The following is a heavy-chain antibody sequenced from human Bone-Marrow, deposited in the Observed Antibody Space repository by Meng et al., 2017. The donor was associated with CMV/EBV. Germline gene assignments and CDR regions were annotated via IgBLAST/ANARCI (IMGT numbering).Heavy chain of an antibody. Sequence: VELAHWGPGLVKPSDTLSFHGAVSGGSVSGYDWSWIRQPPGKGLEWIAEINHSGNTNYNPSLKIRVTISVDTSKNQFSLKLSSVTAADTAVYYCATVGLGMNWFDPWGQGTLVTVSS. V-gene: IGHV4-34*02. CDR1: GGSVSGYD. CDR2: INHSGNT. CDR3: ATVGLGMNWFDP. J-gene: IGHJ5*02.